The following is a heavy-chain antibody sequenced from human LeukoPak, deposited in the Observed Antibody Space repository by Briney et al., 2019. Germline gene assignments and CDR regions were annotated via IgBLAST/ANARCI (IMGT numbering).Heavy chain of an antibody. CDR3: AAYSYGYFGYFDY. CDR1: GGSISSGSYY. V-gene: IGHV4-61*02. Sequence: SETLSLACTVSGGSISSGSYYWSWIRQPAGKGLEWIGRIYTSGSTNYNPSLKSRVTISVDTSKNQFSLKLSFVTAADTAVYYCAAYSYGYFGYFDYWGQGALVTVSS. D-gene: IGHD5-18*01. J-gene: IGHJ4*02. CDR2: IYTSGST.